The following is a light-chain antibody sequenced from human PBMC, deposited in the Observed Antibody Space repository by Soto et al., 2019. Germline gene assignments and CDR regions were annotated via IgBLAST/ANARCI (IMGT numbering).Light chain of an antibody. J-gene: IGKJ4*01. V-gene: IGKV1-13*02. CDR2: DAS. CDR3: QQFNSYPLT. Sequence: AIQLTQSPSSLSASVGDRVTITCRASQGISSALAWYRQKPGEAPKVLIYDASSLESGVPSRFSGSGSGTDFPLTISSLQPEDFSTYYCQQFNSYPLTFGGGTKVEIK. CDR1: QGISSA.